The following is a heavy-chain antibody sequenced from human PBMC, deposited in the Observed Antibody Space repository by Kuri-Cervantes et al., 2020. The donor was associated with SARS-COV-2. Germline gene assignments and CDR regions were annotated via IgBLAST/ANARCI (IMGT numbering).Heavy chain of an antibody. CDR2: IGTAGDT. CDR3: ARDLRGNYSLDY. J-gene: IGHJ4*02. CDR1: GFTFSKYD. V-gene: IGHV3-13*01. Sequence: GGSLRLSCAASGFTFSKYDMHWVRQAPGKGLEWVSVIGTAGDTYSPGSVKGRFTISRENAKNSLYLQMNSLRAGDTAVYYCARDLRGNYSLDYWGQGTLVTVSS. D-gene: IGHD5-24*01.